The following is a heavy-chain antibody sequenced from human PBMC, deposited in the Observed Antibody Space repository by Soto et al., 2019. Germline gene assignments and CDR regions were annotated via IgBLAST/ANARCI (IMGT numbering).Heavy chain of an antibody. V-gene: IGHV4-34*01. CDR2: INHRGTT. CDR3: ARARSSTWFRPIAFDI. D-gene: IGHD6-13*01. CDR1: GGSFSGYY. J-gene: IGHJ3*02. Sequence: SETLSLTCAVYGGSFSGYYWSWIRQPPGKGLEWLGEINHRGTTNYNPPLKSRVTISADTSKNQFSLKLTSMTAADTAMYYCARARSSTWFRPIAFDIWGQGTMVTVSS.